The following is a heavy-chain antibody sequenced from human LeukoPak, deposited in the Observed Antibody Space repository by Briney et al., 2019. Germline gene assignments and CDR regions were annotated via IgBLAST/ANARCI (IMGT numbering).Heavy chain of an antibody. V-gene: IGHV3-64*01. J-gene: IGHJ4*02. CDR3: ASLSKGGWYDY. Sequence: GGSLRLSCAASGFTFSSYAMHWVRQAPGKGLEYVSAISSNGGSTYYANSVKGGFTISRDNSKNTLYLQMGSLRAEDMAVYYCASLSKGGWYDYWGQGTLVTVSS. D-gene: IGHD6-19*01. CDR2: ISSNGGST. CDR1: GFTFSSYA.